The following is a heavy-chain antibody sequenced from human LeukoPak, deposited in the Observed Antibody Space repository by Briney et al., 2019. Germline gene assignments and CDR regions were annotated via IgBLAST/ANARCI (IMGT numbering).Heavy chain of an antibody. CDR3: ARADYSSTWSHDYYYMDV. V-gene: IGHV4-59*08. CDR2: LYNTRNT. CDR1: GASISSYY. J-gene: IGHJ6*03. D-gene: IGHD6-13*01. Sequence: PSETLSLTCTVSGASISSYYWSWIRQPPGKGLEWIGYLYNTRNTYYNPSLKSRVTISVDTSKNQFSLKLSSVTAADTAVYYCARADYSSTWSHDYYYMDVWGKGTTVTVSS.